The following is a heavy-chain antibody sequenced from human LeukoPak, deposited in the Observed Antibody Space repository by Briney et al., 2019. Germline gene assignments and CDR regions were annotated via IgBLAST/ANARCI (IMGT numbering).Heavy chain of an antibody. CDR2: ISGSGGST. D-gene: IGHD6-6*01. CDR3: AKGRYSSSSSPTLSGFDY. Sequence: AGGSLRLSCAASGFTFSSYAMSWVRQAPGRGLEWVSAISGSGGSTYYADSVKGRFTISRDNSKNTLYLQMNSLRAEDTVVYYCAKGRYSSSSSPTLSGFDYWGQGTLVTVSS. CDR1: GFTFSSYA. V-gene: IGHV3-23*01. J-gene: IGHJ4*02.